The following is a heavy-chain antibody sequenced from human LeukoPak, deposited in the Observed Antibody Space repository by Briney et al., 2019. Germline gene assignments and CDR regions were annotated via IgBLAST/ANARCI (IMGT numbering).Heavy chain of an antibody. V-gene: IGHV3-30-3*01. CDR2: ISYDGSNK. CDR1: RFTFSNYA. D-gene: IGHD3-22*01. J-gene: IGHJ3*02. Sequence: GGSLRLSCAASRFTFSNYAMHWVRQAPGKGLEWVAFISYDGSNKYYADSVKGRFTISRDNSKNTLYLQMNSLRAEDTAVCYCPRDYYDTSRNGAFDIWGQGTMVTVSS. CDR3: PRDYYDTSRNGAFDI.